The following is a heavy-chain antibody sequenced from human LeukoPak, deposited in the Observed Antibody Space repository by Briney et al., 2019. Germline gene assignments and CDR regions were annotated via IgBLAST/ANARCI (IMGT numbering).Heavy chain of an antibody. CDR2: ISGGGGST. CDR1: GFTFSNYA. CDR3: ARAYSGSLTTFDI. V-gene: IGHV3-23*01. Sequence: GGSLRLSCAASGFTFSNYAMSWVRQAPGKGLKWVSAISGGGGSTYYADSVKGRCTISKDNSKNTLYVQMNSLRAEDTAVYYCARAYSGSLTTFDIWGQGTMVTVSS. J-gene: IGHJ3*02. D-gene: IGHD1-26*01.